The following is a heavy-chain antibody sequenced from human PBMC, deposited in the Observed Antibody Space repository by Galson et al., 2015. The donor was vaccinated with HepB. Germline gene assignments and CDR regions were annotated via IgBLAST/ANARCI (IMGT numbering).Heavy chain of an antibody. J-gene: IGHJ4*02. V-gene: IGHV3-9*01. CDR3: AKDTSDYYDSSGYSFVY. CDR1: GFTFDDYA. Sequence: SLRLSCAASGFTFDDYAMHWVRQAPGKGLEGVSGISWNSGNIGYADSVKGRFTISRDNAKNSLYLQMNSLRAEDTALYYCAKDTSDYYDSSGYSFVYWGQGTLVTVSS. D-gene: IGHD3-22*01. CDR2: ISWNSGNI.